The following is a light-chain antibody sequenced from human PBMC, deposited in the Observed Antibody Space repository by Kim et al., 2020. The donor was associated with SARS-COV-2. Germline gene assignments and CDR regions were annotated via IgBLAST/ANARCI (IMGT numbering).Light chain of an antibody. V-gene: IGKV3-11*01. CDR1: QSVNTF. CDR2: DAS. Sequence: EIVLTQSPATLSLSPGERATLSCRASQSVNTFLAWYQQKPGQAHRLLIYDASNRATGIPARFSGSGSGTDFSLTISTLEPEDFAVYYCHQRGGWPLTFGGGTKVDIK. J-gene: IGKJ4*01. CDR3: HQRGGWPLT.